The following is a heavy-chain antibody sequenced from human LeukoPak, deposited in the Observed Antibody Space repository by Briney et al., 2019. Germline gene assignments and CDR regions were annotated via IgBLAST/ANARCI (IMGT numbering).Heavy chain of an antibody. D-gene: IGHD4-11*01. CDR1: GFTFSSYW. V-gene: IGHV3-7*04. Sequence: GGSLRLSCAVSGFTFSSYWMSWVRQAPGKGLEWVANINQDESEENFVDSVKGRFSISRDNAKRSLYLQMNSLRAEDTAMYYCARDRGYSTFDFWGQGTLVTVSS. CDR2: INQDESEE. J-gene: IGHJ4*02. CDR3: ARDRGYSTFDF.